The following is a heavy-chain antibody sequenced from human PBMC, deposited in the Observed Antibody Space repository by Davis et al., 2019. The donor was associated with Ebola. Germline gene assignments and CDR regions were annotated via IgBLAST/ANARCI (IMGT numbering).Heavy chain of an antibody. V-gene: IGHV1-18*04. D-gene: IGHD4-17*01. CDR1: GYTFTSYG. CDR2: ISAYNGNT. Sequence: ASVKVSCKASGYTFTSYGISWVRQAPGQGLEWMGWISAYNGNTNYAQKLQGRVTMTTDTSTSTAYMELRSLRSDDTAVYYCARDGDYGDYYYYYMDVWGKGTTVTVSS. CDR3: ARDGDYGDYYYYYMDV. J-gene: IGHJ6*03.